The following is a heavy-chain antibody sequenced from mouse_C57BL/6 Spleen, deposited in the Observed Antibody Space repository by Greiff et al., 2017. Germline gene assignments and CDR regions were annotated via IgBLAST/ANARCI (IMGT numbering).Heavy chain of an antibody. V-gene: IGHV1-55*01. J-gene: IGHJ1*03. CDR2: IYPGSGST. CDR3: ARYYYGSSYWYVDV. D-gene: IGHD1-1*01. CDR1: GYTFTSYW. Sequence: QVQLQQPGAELVKPGASVKMSCKASGYTFTSYWITWVKQRPGQGLEWIGDIYPGSGSTNYNEKFKSKATLTVDTSSSTAYMQLSSLTSEDSAVYYCARYYYGSSYWYVDVWGTGTTVTVSS.